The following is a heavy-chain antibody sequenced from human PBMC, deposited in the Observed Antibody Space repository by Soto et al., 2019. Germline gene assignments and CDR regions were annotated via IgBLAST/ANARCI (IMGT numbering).Heavy chain of an antibody. CDR1: GFTFSSYG. V-gene: IGHV3-30*18. Sequence: QVQLVESGGGVVQPGRSLRLSCAASGFTFSSYGMHWVRQAPGKGLEWVAVISYDGSNKYYADSVKGRFTISRDNSKNTLYLQMNSLRAEDTAVYYCAKDGRDYYYCMDGWGQGTTVTVSS. CDR3: AKDGRDYYYCMDG. CDR2: ISYDGSNK. J-gene: IGHJ6*02.